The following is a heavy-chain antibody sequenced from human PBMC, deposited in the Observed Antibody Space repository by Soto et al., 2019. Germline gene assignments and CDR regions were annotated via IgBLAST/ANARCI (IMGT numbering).Heavy chain of an antibody. CDR3: ARDLYRSITIFGVVKGYGMDV. D-gene: IGHD3-3*01. CDR1: GGTFSSYA. CDR2: IIPIFGTA. V-gene: IGHV1-69*13. Sequence: ASVKVSCKASGGTFSSYAISWVRQAPGQGLEWMGGIIPIFGTANYAQKFQGRVTITADESTSTAYMELSSLRSEDTAVYYCARDLYRSITIFGVVKGYGMDVWGQGTTVTVSS. J-gene: IGHJ6*02.